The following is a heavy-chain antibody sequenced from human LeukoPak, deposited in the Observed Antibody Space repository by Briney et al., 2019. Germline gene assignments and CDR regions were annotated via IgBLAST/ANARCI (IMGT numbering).Heavy chain of an antibody. V-gene: IGHV4-61*01. CDR2: IYYSGST. D-gene: IGHD5-12*01. CDR1: GGSISSGSYY. J-gene: IGHJ4*02. CDR3: ARGGYSGHFDY. Sequence: SETLSLTCTVSGGSISSGSYYWSWIRQPPGKGLEWIGYIYYSGSTNYNPSLKSRVTISVDTSKNQFSLKLSSVTAADTAVYYCARGGYSGHFDYWGQGTLVTVSS.